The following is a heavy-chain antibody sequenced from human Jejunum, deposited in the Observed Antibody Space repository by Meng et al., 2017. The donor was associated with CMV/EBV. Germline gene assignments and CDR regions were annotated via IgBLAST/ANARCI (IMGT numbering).Heavy chain of an antibody. Sequence: LAFSNYAVGWVRRAPGKGLEWVSANGDSGGSSYYLDNVGGRFTIYRDDSKNALYLSMHNLRAEDTAIYYCAKDSGRWFGNLVNYFEDWGQGTLVTVSS. D-gene: IGHD3-10*01. V-gene: IGHV3-23*01. J-gene: IGHJ4*02. CDR2: NGDSGGSS. CDR1: LAFSNYA. CDR3: AKDSGRWFGNLVNYFED.